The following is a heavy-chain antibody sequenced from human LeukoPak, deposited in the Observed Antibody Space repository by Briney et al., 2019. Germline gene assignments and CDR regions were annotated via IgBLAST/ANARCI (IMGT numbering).Heavy chain of an antibody. Sequence: PSETLSLTCTVSGGSISSSGYYWGWIRQPPGRGLEWIGSIYYSGSTYYNPSLKSRVTISVDTSKNQFSLKLSSVTAADTAVYCCARQDTSYYGMDVWGQGTTVTVSS. D-gene: IGHD5-18*01. J-gene: IGHJ6*02. CDR2: IYYSGST. V-gene: IGHV4-39*01. CDR3: ARQDTSYYGMDV. CDR1: GGSISSSGYY.